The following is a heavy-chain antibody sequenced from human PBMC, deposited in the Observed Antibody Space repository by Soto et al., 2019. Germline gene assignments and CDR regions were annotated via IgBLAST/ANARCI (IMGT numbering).Heavy chain of an antibody. CDR1: NGSFSVYY. J-gene: IGHJ3*02. CDR2: INHSGST. D-gene: IGHD3-22*01. V-gene: IGHV4-34*01. Sequence: LSLTCAVYNGSFSVYYWTWIRQTPGKGLEWIGEINHSGSTNYNPSLKSRVAISVDTSKNQFSLKLSSVTAADTAVYFCARDSTRRGACDIWGQGTMVTVSS. CDR3: ARDSTRRGACDI.